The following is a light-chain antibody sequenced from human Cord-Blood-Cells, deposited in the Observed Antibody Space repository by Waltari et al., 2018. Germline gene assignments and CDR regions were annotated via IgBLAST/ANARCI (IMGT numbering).Light chain of an antibody. CDR1: SSDVGGYNY. V-gene: IGLV2-14*01. CDR2: DVS. CDR3: QSYDSSRSGSV. Sequence: QSALTQPASVSGSPGQSITISCTGTSSDVGGYNYVSWYQQHPGKAPKLMIYDVSNRPSGVPDGFSGSKSGTSASLAITGLQPEDEADYYCQSYDSSRSGSVFGGGTKLTVL. J-gene: IGLJ2*01.